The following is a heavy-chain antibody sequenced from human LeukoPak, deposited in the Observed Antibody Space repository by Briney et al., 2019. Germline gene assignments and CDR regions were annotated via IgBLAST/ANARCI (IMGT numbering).Heavy chain of an antibody. J-gene: IGHJ4*02. V-gene: IGHV4-59*01. D-gene: IGHD3-3*01. CDR3: ASLRANYGSWSGYPFRGHFDY. CDR1: GGSISSYY. CDR2: IYYSGST. Sequence: SETLSLTCTVSGGSISSYYWSWIRQPPGKGLEWIGYIYYSGSTNYNPSLKSRVTISVDTSKNQFSLKLSSVTAADTAVYHCASLRANYGSWSGYPFRGHFDYWGQGTLVTVSS.